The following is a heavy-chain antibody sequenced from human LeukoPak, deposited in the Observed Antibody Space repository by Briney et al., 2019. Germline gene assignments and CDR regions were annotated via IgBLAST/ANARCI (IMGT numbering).Heavy chain of an antibody. CDR1: GFTFSSYW. CDR2: TDTDGSST. D-gene: IGHD3-22*01. J-gene: IGHJ5*02. V-gene: IGHV3-74*01. CDR3: ARGYYYDTTKLDL. Sequence: PGGSLRLSCAASGFTFSSYWMYWVRQAPAKGLVWVSRTDTDGSSTNYADSVKGRFTVSRDNAKNTLSLQMNSLRAEDTAVYYCARGYYYDTTKLDLWGQGTLVTVSS.